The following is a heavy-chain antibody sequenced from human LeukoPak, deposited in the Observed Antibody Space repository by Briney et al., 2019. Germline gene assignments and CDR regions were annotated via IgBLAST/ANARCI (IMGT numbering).Heavy chain of an antibody. CDR1: GFTFGDYA. D-gene: IGHD2-15*01. J-gene: IGHJ4*02. Sequence: GGSLRLSCSASGFTFGDYAMSWVRQSPGKGLEWVGFIRSKAYGGTSEYAASVKGRFTISRDDSKSIVYLQMNSLRTEDTAVYYCTGDLGYCGGGSCPVYWGQGTLVTVSS. CDR3: TGDLGYCGGGSCPVY. V-gene: IGHV3-49*04. CDR2: IRSKAYGGTS.